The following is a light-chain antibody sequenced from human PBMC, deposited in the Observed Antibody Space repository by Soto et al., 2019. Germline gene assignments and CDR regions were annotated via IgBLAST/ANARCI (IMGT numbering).Light chain of an antibody. V-gene: IGLV4-69*01. CDR1: SGHTTYA. CDR2: VKSDGSH. Sequence: QSVLSQSPSASASLGASVNLTCTLSSGHTTYAIAWHQLQPEKGPRYLMRVKSDGSHTKGDGIPDRFSGSSSGAERYLTISSLQSEDEADYYCQSWGTGVWVFGGGTKVTVL. CDR3: QSWGTGVWV. J-gene: IGLJ3*02.